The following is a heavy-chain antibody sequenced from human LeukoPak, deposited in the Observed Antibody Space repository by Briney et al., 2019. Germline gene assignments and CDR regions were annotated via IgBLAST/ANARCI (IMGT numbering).Heavy chain of an antibody. D-gene: IGHD3-9*01. V-gene: IGHV3-73*01. CDR2: IRSKTHSYAT. J-gene: IGHJ4*02. CDR1: GFTFSGSA. CDR3: SRLAGDEYFDISRGPD. Sequence: GGSLRLSCAASGFTFSGSAMHWVRQASGKGLDWVGRIRSKTHSYATAYAASVKGRFTISRDDSKNTAYLQMNSLKSEDTAVYYCSRLAGDEYFDISRGPDWGQGTLVTVSS.